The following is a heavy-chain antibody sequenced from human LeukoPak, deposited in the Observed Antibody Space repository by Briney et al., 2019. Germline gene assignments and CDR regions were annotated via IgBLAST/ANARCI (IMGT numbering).Heavy chain of an antibody. J-gene: IGHJ3*02. Sequence: SETLSLTCTVSGGSISSYYWSWIRQPPGKGLEWIGYIYHSGSTKYNPSLKSRVTISVDTSKNQFSLKLSSVTAADTAVYYCARLTGYRIESAFDIWGQGTMVTVSS. V-gene: IGHV4-59*01. CDR2: IYHSGST. CDR1: GGSISSYY. CDR3: ARLTGYRIESAFDI. D-gene: IGHD3-9*01.